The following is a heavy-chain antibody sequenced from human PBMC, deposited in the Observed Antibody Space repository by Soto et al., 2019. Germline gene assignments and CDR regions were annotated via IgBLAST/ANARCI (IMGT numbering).Heavy chain of an antibody. Sequence: ASVKVSCKASGYTFTGYYMHWVRQAPGQGLEWMGWINPNSGGTNYAQKFQGRVTMTRDTSISTAYMELSRLRSDDTAVYYCARAMYSNWSGHLTSLGYWGQGTLVTVSP. D-gene: IGHD6-6*01. CDR1: GYTFTGYY. CDR3: ARAMYSNWSGHLTSLGY. CDR2: INPNSGGT. J-gene: IGHJ4*02. V-gene: IGHV1-2*02.